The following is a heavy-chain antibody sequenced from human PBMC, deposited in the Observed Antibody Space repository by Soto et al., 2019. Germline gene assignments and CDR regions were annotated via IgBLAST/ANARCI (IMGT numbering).Heavy chain of an antibody. CDR3: AKALGYCSGGSCYPPGYYYGMDV. CDR2: INSDGSST. J-gene: IGHJ6*02. CDR1: GFTFSTYW. Sequence: GGSLRLSCAASGFTFSTYWMHWVRQAPGKGLVWVSWINSDGSSTSYADSVKGRFTISRDNSKNTLYLQMNSLRAEDTAVYYCAKALGYCSGGSCYPPGYYYGMDVWGQGTTVTVSS. V-gene: IGHV3-74*01. D-gene: IGHD2-15*01.